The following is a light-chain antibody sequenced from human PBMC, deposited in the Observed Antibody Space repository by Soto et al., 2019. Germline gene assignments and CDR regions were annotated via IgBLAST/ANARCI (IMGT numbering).Light chain of an antibody. J-gene: IGKJ3*01. Sequence: EIVMTQSPVTLSVSPGERATLTCRASHSIDGNLAWYQQKPGQPPRLVIHGTSTRATDIPARFSGGGSGTEFTLTISSLQSEDFAVYYCQQYYTVPATFGPGTKVEIK. CDR1: HSIDGN. V-gene: IGKV3-15*01. CDR2: GTS. CDR3: QQYYTVPAT.